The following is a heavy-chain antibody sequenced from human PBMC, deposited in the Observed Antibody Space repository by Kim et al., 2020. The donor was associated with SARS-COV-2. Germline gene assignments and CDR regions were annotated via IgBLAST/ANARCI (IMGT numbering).Heavy chain of an antibody. CDR1: GFTFSSYS. D-gene: IGHD3-16*01. CDR3: ARGMVIPYYYYYGMDV. J-gene: IGHJ6*02. V-gene: IGHV3-21*01. CDR2: ISSSSSYI. Sequence: GGSLRLSCAASGFTFSSYSMNWVRQAPGKGLEWVSSISSSSSYIYYADSVKGRFTISRDNAKNSLYLQMNSLRAEDTAVYYCARGMVIPYYYYYGMDVWGQGTTVTVSS.